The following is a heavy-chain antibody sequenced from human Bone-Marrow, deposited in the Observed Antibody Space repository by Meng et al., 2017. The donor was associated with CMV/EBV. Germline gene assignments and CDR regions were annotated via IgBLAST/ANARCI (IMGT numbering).Heavy chain of an antibody. D-gene: IGHD1-7*01. J-gene: IGHJ4*02. V-gene: IGHV1-2*02. Sequence: ASVKVSCKASGHTFSGHYIHWVRQAPGQGLEWMGWINPNSFDTYYARKFQGRVTMSRNTSISTAYLELSSLRSDDTAVYYCASSLTGTTQNYWGQGPRVTCSS. CDR2: INPNSFDT. CDR3: ASSLTGTTQNY. CDR1: GHTFSGHY.